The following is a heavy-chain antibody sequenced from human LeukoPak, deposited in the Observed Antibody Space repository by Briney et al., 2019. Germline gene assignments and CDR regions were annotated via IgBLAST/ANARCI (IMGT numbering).Heavy chain of an antibody. CDR2: IYYSGST. CDR1: GGSISSSSYY. D-gene: IGHD1-26*01. CDR3: ARGRKGEVGAINY. Sequence: SETLSLTCTVSGGSISSSSYYWGWIRQPPGKGLEWIGSIYYSGSTYYNPSLKSRVTISVDTSKNQFSLKLSSVTAADTAVYYCARGRKGEVGAINYWGQGTLVTVSS. V-gene: IGHV4-39*01. J-gene: IGHJ4*02.